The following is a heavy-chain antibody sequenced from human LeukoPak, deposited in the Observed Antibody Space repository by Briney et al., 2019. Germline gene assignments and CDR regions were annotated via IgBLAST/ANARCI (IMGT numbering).Heavy chain of an antibody. Sequence: ASVKVSCKASGGTFSSYAISWVRQAPGQGLEWMGGIIPIFGTANYAQKFQGRVTITTDGSTSTAYMELSSLRSEDTAVYYCARDGHLRYDYYDSSGDHYFDYWGQGTLVTVSS. D-gene: IGHD3-22*01. V-gene: IGHV1-69*05. CDR1: GGTFSSYA. CDR2: IIPIFGTA. CDR3: ARDGHLRYDYYDSSGDHYFDY. J-gene: IGHJ4*02.